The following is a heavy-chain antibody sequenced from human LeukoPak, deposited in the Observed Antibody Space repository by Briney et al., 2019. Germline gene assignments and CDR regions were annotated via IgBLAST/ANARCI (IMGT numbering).Heavy chain of an antibody. V-gene: IGHV3-20*04. D-gene: IGHD3-10*01. J-gene: IGHJ4*02. Sequence: GGSLRLSCAASGFTFADYGMNWVRPAPGKGLEWVSGINWNGGSTGYADSVKGRFTISRDNAKNSLYLQMTTLRAEDTALYYCARAPEPITVVRGADYWGQGTLVTVSS. CDR2: INWNGGST. CDR3: ARAPEPITVVRGADY. CDR1: GFTFADYG.